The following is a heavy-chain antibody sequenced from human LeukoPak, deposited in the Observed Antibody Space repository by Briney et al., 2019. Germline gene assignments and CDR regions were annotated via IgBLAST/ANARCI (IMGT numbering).Heavy chain of an antibody. Sequence: GASVKVSCKASGGTFSSYAISWVRQAPGQGLEWMGWISAYNGNTNYAQKLQGRVTMTTDTSTSTAYMELRSLRSDDTAVYYCARFGDYGEFDYWGQGTLVTVSS. CDR2: ISAYNGNT. V-gene: IGHV1-18*01. CDR1: GGTFSSYA. J-gene: IGHJ4*02. CDR3: ARFGDYGEFDY. D-gene: IGHD4-17*01.